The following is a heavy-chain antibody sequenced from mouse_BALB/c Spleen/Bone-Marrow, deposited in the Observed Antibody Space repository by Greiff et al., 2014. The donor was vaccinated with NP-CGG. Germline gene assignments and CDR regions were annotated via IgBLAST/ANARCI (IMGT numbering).Heavy chain of an antibody. V-gene: IGHV1-54*03. CDR2: INPGSGGT. Sequence: ESGAELVRPGTSVKVSCKASGYAFTNYLIEWVKQRPGQGLEWIRVINPGSGGTNYNEKFKGKATLTADKSSSTAYMQLSSLTSDDSAVYFCARRDGNYAWFAYWGQGTLVTVSA. D-gene: IGHD2-1*01. CDR3: ARRDGNYAWFAY. CDR1: GYAFTNYL. J-gene: IGHJ3*01.